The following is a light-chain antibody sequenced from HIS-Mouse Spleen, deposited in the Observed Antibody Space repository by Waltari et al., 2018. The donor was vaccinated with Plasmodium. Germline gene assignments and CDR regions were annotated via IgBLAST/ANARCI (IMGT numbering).Light chain of an antibody. CDR2: LNSDGSH. J-gene: IGLJ2*01. CDR1: SWPSSYA. CDR3: QTWGTGMGV. V-gene: IGLV4-69*01. Sequence: QLVLTPSPPASASLGASVKLTCTLSSWPSSYAIAWHHQPPEQGPRYLLKLNSDGSHSKGDGIPDRFSGSSSGAERYLTISSLQSEDEADYYCQTWGTGMGVFGGGTKLTVL.